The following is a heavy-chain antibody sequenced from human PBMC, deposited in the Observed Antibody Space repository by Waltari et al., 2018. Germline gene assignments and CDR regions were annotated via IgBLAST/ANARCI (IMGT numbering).Heavy chain of an antibody. CDR1: GFSFDEYS. CDR2: LNNGGDYK. V-gene: IGHV3-21*06. Sequence: VRLVESGGGRVEPGESLRLSCVGSGFSFDEYSTNWVRQAPGKGLEWVSSLNNGGDYKGYADSVEGRFTISRDNDKNTLYLQMNDLRVDDTAIYYCARGKAFDPWGQGTRVNVSS. J-gene: IGHJ5*02. CDR3: ARGKAFDP.